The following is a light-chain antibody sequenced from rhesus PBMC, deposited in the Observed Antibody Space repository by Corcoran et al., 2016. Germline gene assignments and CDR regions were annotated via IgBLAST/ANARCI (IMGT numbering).Light chain of an antibody. CDR3: SSYAACYPSDV. CDR1: SSDIGRYNY. J-gene: IGLJ6*01. Sequence: QSALIQSPSVPASLGQSLSISCTGTSSDIGRYNYASWYRQQPGTTTKLMMYNVNRRPSGVSDRFSGSKSGNTASLTISGLQAGDEADYYWSSYAACYPSDVFGSGTKLTVL. CDR2: NVN. V-gene: IGLV2-11*01.